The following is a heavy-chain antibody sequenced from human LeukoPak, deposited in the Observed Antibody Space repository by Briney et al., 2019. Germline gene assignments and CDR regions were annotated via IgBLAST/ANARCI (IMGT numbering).Heavy chain of an antibody. CDR2: IKQDGSEK. CDR1: GFTFSSYW. Sequence: TGWSLRLSCAASGFTFSSYWMSWVRQAPGKGLEWVANIKQDGSEKYYVDSVKGRFTISRDNAKNSLYLQMNSLRAEDTAVYYCAREGRGWGLFLGDSDFDYWGQGTLVTVSS. V-gene: IGHV3-7*01. CDR3: AREGRGWGLFLGDSDFDY. D-gene: IGHD6-19*01. J-gene: IGHJ4*02.